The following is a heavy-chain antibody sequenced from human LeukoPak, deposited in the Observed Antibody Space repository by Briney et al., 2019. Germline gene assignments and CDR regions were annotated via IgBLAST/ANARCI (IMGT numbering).Heavy chain of an antibody. V-gene: IGHV3-23*01. D-gene: IGHD3-16*01. CDR1: GFTFSSYA. CDR3: AKDLGGWSCFDY. CDR2: ISGGGGST. Sequence: GGSLRLSCAASGFTFSSYAMSWVRQAPGKGLEWVSTISGGGGSTYYADSVKGRFTISRDNSKNTLYLQMNSLRAEDTAVYFCAKDLGGWSCFDYWGQGTLVTVSS. J-gene: IGHJ4*02.